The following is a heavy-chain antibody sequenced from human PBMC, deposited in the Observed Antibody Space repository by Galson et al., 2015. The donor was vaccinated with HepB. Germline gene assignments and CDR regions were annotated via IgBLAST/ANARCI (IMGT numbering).Heavy chain of an antibody. D-gene: IGHD3-16*01. V-gene: IGHV3-48*01. CDR2: ISSSSSTI. Sequence: SLRLSCAASGFTFSSYSMNWVRQAPGKGLEWVSYISSSSSTIYYADSVKGRFTISRDNAKNSLYLQMNSLRAEDTAVYYCARDLGGWFDPWGQGTLVTVSS. J-gene: IGHJ5*02. CDR1: GFTFSSYS. CDR3: ARDLGGWFDP.